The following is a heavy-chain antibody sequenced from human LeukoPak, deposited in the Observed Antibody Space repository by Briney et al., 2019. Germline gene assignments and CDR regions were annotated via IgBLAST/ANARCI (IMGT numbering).Heavy chain of an antibody. J-gene: IGHJ6*03. CDR1: GYTFTSYY. CDR3: ARDLSRRGLYSSSSDYYYMDV. D-gene: IGHD6-6*01. CDR2: INPSGGST. Sequence: ASVKVSCKASGYTFTSYYMHWVRQAPGQGPEWMGIINPSGGSTSYAQKFQGRVTMTRDTSTSTVYMELSSLRSEDTAVYYCARDLSRRGLYSSSSDYYYMDVWGKGTTVTVPS. V-gene: IGHV1-46*01.